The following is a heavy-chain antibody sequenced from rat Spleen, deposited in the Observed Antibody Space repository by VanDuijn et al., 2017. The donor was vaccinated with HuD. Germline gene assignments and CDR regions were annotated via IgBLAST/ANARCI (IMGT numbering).Heavy chain of an antibody. CDR1: GFTFSNYG. J-gene: IGHJ2*01. D-gene: IGHD1-4*01. V-gene: IGHV5-29*01. CDR3: ARRHYGYTDYFDY. Sequence: EVQLVESGGGLVQPGRSLKLSCAASGFTFSNYGMAWVCQAPTKGLEWVATISSDGRRNYYRDSVKGRFTISRDNAKSTLSLQMDSLRSEDTATYYCARRHYGYTDYFDYWGQGVMVTVSS. CDR2: ISSDGRRN.